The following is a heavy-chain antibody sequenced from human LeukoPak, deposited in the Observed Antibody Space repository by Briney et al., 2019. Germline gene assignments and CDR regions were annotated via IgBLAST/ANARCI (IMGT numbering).Heavy chain of an antibody. CDR1: GCTFTGYY. CDR3: ARGDVLLWFGELSGLYYFDY. D-gene: IGHD3-10*01. V-gene: IGHV1-2*02. J-gene: IGHJ4*02. Sequence: ASVKVSCKASGCTFTGYYMHWVRQAPGQGLEWMGWINPNSGGTNYAQKFQGRVTMTRDTSISTAYMELSRLRSDDTAVYYCARGDVLLWFGELSGLYYFDYWGQGTLVTVSS. CDR2: INPNSGGT.